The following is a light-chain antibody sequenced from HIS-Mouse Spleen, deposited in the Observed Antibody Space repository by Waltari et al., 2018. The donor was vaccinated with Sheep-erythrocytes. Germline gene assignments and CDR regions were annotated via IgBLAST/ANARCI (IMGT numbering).Light chain of an antibody. CDR2: DVS. V-gene: IGLV2-14*03. J-gene: IGLJ2*01. Sequence: QSALTQPASVSGSPGPSITISCTGTSSYVGGYNYVPWYQQHPGKAPKLMIYDVSNRPSGVSNRFSGSKSGNTASLTISGLQAEDEADYYCSSYTSSSTFVVFGGGTKLTVL. CDR3: SSYTSSSTFVV. CDR1: SSYVGGYNY.